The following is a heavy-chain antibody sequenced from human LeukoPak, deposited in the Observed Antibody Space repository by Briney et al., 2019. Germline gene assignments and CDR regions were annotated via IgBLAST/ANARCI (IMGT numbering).Heavy chain of an antibody. D-gene: IGHD3-3*01. Sequence: GGSLRLSCAASGFTLSNYWMHWVRQAPGKGLVWVSRIKTDGVTTNYADSVKGRFTISRDHAKNTLYLQMNSLRAEDTAVYYCARTYDFWSGSQYYFDSWGQGTLVTVSS. J-gene: IGHJ4*02. V-gene: IGHV3-74*01. CDR2: IKTDGVTT. CDR1: GFTLSNYW. CDR3: ARTYDFWSGSQYYFDS.